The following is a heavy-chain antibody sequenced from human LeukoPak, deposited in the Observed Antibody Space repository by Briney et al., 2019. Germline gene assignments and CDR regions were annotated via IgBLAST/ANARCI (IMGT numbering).Heavy chain of an antibody. D-gene: IGHD2-15*01. CDR3: ATGAPYCSGGSCFDY. V-gene: IGHV1-2*06. J-gene: IGHJ4*02. CDR1: GYTFTGYY. Sequence: ASVTVSCTASGYTFTGYYMHWVRQAPGQGLEWMGRINPNSGGTNYAQKFQGRVTMTRDTSISTAYMELSRLRSDDTAVYYCATGAPYCSGGSCFDYWGQGTLVTVSS. CDR2: INPNSGGT.